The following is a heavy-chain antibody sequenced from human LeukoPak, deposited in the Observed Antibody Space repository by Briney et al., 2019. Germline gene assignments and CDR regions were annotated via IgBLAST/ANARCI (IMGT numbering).Heavy chain of an antibody. J-gene: IGHJ4*02. V-gene: IGHV3-23*01. CDR3: AKYVDIVATIGIDY. D-gene: IGHD5-12*01. CDR1: GFTFSSYA. CDR2: ISGSGGST. Sequence: PGGSLRLSCAASGFTFSSYAMSWVRQAPGKGLEWVSAISGSGGSTYYADSVEGRFTISRDNSKNTLYLQMNSLRAEDTAVYYCAKYVDIVATIGIDYWGQGTLVTVSS.